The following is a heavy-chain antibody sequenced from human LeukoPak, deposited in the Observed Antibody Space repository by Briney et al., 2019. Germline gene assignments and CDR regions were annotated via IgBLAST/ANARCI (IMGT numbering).Heavy chain of an antibody. CDR1: GFTFSSYS. J-gene: IGHJ6*02. V-gene: IGHV3-21*01. D-gene: IGHD2-15*01. CDR3: ASCRYCSGGSCYSRYYYGMDV. CDR2: ISSSSSYI. Sequence: GGSLRLSCAASGFTFSSYSMNWVRRAPGKGLEWVSSISSSSSYIYYADSVKGRFTISRDNAKNSLYLQMNSLRAEDTAVYYCASCRYCSGGSCYSRYYYGMDVWGQGTTVTVSS.